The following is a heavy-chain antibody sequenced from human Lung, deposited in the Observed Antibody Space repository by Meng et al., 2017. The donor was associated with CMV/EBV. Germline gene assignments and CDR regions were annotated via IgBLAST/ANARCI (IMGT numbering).Heavy chain of an antibody. V-gene: IGHV2-5*01. CDR3: AHGQASYDSTELFDY. CDR2: IYWNDNK. CDR1: GFSLSTSGVG. J-gene: IGHJ4*02. Sequence: SGPTLVKPTQTLTLTCTFSGFSLSTSGVGVAWIRQPPGKALEWLALIYWNDNKRYSPSLKSRLTITKDTSKNQVVLTMTYMDPVDTATYYCAHGQASYDSTELFDYWGRGTLVXVSS. D-gene: IGHD3-22*01.